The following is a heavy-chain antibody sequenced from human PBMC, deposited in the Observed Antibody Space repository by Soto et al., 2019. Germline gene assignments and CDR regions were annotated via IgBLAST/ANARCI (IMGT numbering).Heavy chain of an antibody. CDR2: ISANSGDT. CDR3: ARDFRDSCGGPGCIYFDF. D-gene: IGHD2-21*01. J-gene: IGHJ4*02. CDR1: GYTFSSYG. Sequence: QVPLVQSGAEVKEPGASVRVSCKASGYTFSSYGFSWVRQAPGQGLEWVAWISANSGDTNSAQKFQGRVTLTTDTSSSTAYLDLRSLTSDDTAIYYYARDFRDSCGGPGCIYFDFWGQGTLVTVSS. V-gene: IGHV1-18*01.